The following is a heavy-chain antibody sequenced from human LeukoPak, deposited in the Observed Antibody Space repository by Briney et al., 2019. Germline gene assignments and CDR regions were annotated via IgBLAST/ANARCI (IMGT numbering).Heavy chain of an antibody. D-gene: IGHD6-19*01. J-gene: IGHJ4*02. CDR1: GYTFTGYY. Sequence: ASVKVSCKASGYTFTGYYMHWVRQAPGQGLEWMGRINPNSGGTNYAQKFQGRVTMTRDTSISTAYMELSRLRSDDTAVYCCARVGLGIAVADIDYWGQGTLVTVSS. CDR3: ARVGLGIAVADIDY. V-gene: IGHV1-2*06. CDR2: INPNSGGT.